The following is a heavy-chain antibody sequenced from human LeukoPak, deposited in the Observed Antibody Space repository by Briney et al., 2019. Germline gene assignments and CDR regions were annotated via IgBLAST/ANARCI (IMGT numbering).Heavy chain of an antibody. Sequence: SETLSLTCTVSGGSISSSSYYWGWIRQPPGKGLEWIGSIYYSGSTYYNPSLKSRVTISVDTSKNQFSLKLSSVTAADTAVYCCARVGPASEPPYYYDSSGYYDPGKNFDYWGQGTLVTVSS. CDR1: GGSISSSSYY. CDR2: IYYSGST. J-gene: IGHJ4*02. CDR3: ARVGPASEPPYYYDSSGYYDPGKNFDY. V-gene: IGHV4-39*01. D-gene: IGHD3-22*01.